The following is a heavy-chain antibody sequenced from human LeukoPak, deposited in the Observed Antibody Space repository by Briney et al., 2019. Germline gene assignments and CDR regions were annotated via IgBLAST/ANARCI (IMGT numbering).Heavy chain of an antibody. J-gene: IGHJ4*02. D-gene: IGHD3-22*01. CDR1: GFSFNNFG. Sequence: GGSLRLSCVASGFSFNNFGMSWVRQAPGKGLEWVSSISGSGGSTHYADSVKGRFTISRDNSKNTLYLQMNNLRAGDPAFYYCAKSSYSDSSGFYREYYFDYWGQGTLVPVSS. CDR3: AKSSYSDSSGFYREYYFDY. V-gene: IGHV3-23*01. CDR2: ISGSGGST.